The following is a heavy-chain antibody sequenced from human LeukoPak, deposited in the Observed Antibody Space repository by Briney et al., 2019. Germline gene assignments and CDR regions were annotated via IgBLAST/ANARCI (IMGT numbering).Heavy chain of an antibody. CDR2: INAYNGNT. Sequence: GASVKVSCKASGYTFTSYGISWVRQAPGQGLEWMGWINAYNGNTNYAQKLQGRVTMTTDTSTSTAYMELRSLRSDDTAVYYCARHVPKTYYYDSSGFFFDYWGQGTLVTVSS. CDR1: GYTFTSYG. J-gene: IGHJ4*02. V-gene: IGHV1-18*01. D-gene: IGHD3-22*01. CDR3: ARHVPKTYYYDSSGFFFDY.